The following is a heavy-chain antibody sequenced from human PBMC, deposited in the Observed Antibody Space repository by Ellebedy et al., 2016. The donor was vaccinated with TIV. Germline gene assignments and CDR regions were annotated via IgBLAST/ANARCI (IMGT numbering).Heavy chain of an antibody. CDR3: ARRGTNFYGMDV. J-gene: IGHJ6*02. D-gene: IGHD1-7*01. CDR1: GGSFSGYY. Sequence: SETLSLXXAVYGGSFSGYYWRWVRQPPGKGLEWIGEINHSGSTNYNPSLKSRVTISVDTSKNQFSLKLSSVTAADTAVYYCARRGTNFYGMDVWGQGTTVTVSS. CDR2: INHSGST. V-gene: IGHV4-34*01.